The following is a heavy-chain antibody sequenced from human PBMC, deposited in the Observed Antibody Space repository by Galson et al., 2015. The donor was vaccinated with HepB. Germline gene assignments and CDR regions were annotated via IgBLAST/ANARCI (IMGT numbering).Heavy chain of an antibody. CDR3: AKDQLGVVVTAISWFDP. Sequence: SLRLSCAASGFTFSSYAMSWVRQAPGKGLEWVSAISGSGSSTYYADSVKGRFTISRDNSKNTLYLQMNSLRAEDTAVYYCAKDQLGVVVTAISWFDPWGQGTLVAVSS. CDR2: ISGSGSST. V-gene: IGHV3-23*01. D-gene: IGHD2-21*02. CDR1: GFTFSSYA. J-gene: IGHJ5*02.